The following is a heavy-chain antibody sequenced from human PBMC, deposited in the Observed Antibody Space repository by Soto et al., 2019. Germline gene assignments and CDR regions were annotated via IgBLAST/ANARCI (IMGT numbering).Heavy chain of an antibody. CDR3: ARSYCSSTSCYRGYDY. CDR2: IIPIFGTA. V-gene: IGHV1-69*13. Sequence: GASVKVSCKASGGTFSSYAISWVRQAPGKGLEWMGGIIPIFGTANYAQKFQGRVTITADESTSTAYMELSSLRSEDTAVYYCARSYCSSTSCYRGYDYWGQGTLVTVSS. D-gene: IGHD2-2*01. CDR1: GGTFSSYA. J-gene: IGHJ4*02.